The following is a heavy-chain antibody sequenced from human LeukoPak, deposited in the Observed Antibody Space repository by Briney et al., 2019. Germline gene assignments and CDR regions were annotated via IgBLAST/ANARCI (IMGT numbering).Heavy chain of an antibody. CDR1: GYTFTTYG. J-gene: IGHJ4*02. CDR3: ARGLTVVTPYYFDY. D-gene: IGHD4-23*01. V-gene: IGHV1-18*01. Sequence: GASVKVSCESSGYTFTTYGIVWVRQAPGQGLEWIGWISGYNGNTNYAQKFQGRVTMTTDTSTSTAYMELSSLRSEDTAVYYCARGLTVVTPYYFDYWGQGTLVTASS. CDR2: ISGYNGNT.